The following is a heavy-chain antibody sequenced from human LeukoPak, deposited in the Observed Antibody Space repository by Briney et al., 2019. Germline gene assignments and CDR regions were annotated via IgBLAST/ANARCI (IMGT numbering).Heavy chain of an antibody. J-gene: IGHJ5*02. CDR3: ARWRGDFWSGFQYNWFDP. CDR1: GGSFSGYY. Sequence: SETLSLTCAVYGGSFSGYYWSWIRQPPGKGLEWIGEINHSGSTNYNPSLKSRVTISVDTSKNQFSLKLSSVTAADTAVCYCARWRGDFWSGFQYNWFDPWGQGTLVTVSS. D-gene: IGHD3-3*01. V-gene: IGHV4-34*01. CDR2: INHSGST.